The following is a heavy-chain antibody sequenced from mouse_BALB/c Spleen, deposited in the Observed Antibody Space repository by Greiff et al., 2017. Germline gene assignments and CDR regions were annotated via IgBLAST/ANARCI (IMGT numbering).Heavy chain of an antibody. Sequence: VKLMESGPGLVAPSQSLSITCTVSGFSLTSYDISWIRQPPGKGLEWLGVIWTGGGTNYNSAFMSRLSISKDNSKSQVFLKMNSLQTDDTAIYYCVRDSYFDYWGQGTTLTVSS. CDR3: VRDSYFDY. J-gene: IGHJ2*01. V-gene: IGHV2-9-2*01. CDR2: IWTGGGT. CDR1: GFSLTSYD.